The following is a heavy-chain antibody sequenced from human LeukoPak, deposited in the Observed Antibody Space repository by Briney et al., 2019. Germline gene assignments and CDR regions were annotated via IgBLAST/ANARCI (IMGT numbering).Heavy chain of an antibody. CDR3: ARDPRDGYNPYNWFDP. D-gene: IGHD5-24*01. J-gene: IGHJ5*02. CDR1: GYTFTSYY. V-gene: IGHV1-46*01. CDR2: INPSGGST. Sequence: ASVKVSCKASGYTFTSYYMHWVRQAPGQGLEWMGIINPSGGSTSYAQKFRGRVTMTRDTSTSTVYMELSSLRSEDTAVHYCARDPRDGYNPYNWFDPWGQGTLVTVSS.